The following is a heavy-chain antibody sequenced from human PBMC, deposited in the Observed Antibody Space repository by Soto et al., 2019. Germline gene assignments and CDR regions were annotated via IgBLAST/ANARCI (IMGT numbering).Heavy chain of an antibody. V-gene: IGHV3-53*01. CDR3: ARAISWELRFAY. D-gene: IGHD1-26*01. J-gene: IGHJ4*02. Sequence: GGSLRLSCAASGFSISTDYMSWVRRAPGKGLECISVIYAGGTTYYRDSVKGRFTISRDNSKNTVYLQMNSLRAEDTAVYYCARAISWELRFAYWGQGTLVTVSS. CDR1: GFSISTDY. CDR2: IYAGGTT.